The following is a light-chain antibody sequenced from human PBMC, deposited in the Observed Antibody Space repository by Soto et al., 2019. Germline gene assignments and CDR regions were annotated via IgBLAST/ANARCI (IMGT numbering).Light chain of an antibody. J-gene: IGLJ1*01. V-gene: IGLV2-14*01. CDR2: DVS. CDR1: SSDVGGYNY. Sequence: SALTQPASVSGSPGQSITISCTGTSSDVGGYNYVSWYQQHPGKAPKLMIYDVSNRPSGVSNRFSGSKSGNTASLTISGLQAEDEADYYCSSYTSSITFYVFGTGTKVTVL. CDR3: SSYTSSITFYV.